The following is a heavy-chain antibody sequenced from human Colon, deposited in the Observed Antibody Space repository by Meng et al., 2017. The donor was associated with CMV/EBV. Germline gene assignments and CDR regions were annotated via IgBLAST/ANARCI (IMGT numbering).Heavy chain of an antibody. V-gene: IGHV3-53*01. CDR2: IYSGGST. D-gene: IGHD6-19*01. J-gene: IGHJ4*02. CDR1: GFTVSSNY. CDR3: AKGLFAAGSLVYFDF. Sequence: GESLKISCAASGFTVSSNYMSWVRQAPGKGLEWVSVIYSGGSTYYADSVKGRFTISRDNSKNTLYLQMNSLRAEDTAVYYCAKGLFAAGSLVYFDFWGQGTLVTVSS.